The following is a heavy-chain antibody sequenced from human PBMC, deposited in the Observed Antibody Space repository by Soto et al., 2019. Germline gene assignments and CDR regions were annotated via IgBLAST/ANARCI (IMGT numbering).Heavy chain of an antibody. J-gene: IGHJ6*02. CDR1: GGTFSSYA. Sequence: ASVKLACKASGGTFSSYAISWVRQAPGQGLAWMGGIIPIFDTANYAQRFQGRVTITADESTSTAYMELSSLRSEDTAVYYCARSWANWNDGIHYYYYYGMDVWGQGTTATVSS. CDR3: ARSWANWNDGIHYYYYYGMDV. D-gene: IGHD1-20*01. CDR2: IIPIFDTA. V-gene: IGHV1-69*13.